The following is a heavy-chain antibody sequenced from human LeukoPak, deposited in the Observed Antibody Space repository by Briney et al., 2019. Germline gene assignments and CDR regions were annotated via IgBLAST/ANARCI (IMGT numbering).Heavy chain of an antibody. D-gene: IGHD2-2*02. V-gene: IGHV4-34*01. CDR2: INHSGST. J-gene: IGHJ4*02. CDR1: GGSFSGYY. Sequence: PSETLTLTCAVYGGSFSGYYWSWIRQPPGKGLEWIGEINHSGSTNYNPSLKSRVTISVDTSKNQFSLKLSSVTAADTAVYYYARGSTDIVVVPAAIEEDYWGQGTLVTVSS. CDR3: ARGSTDIVVVPAAIEEDY.